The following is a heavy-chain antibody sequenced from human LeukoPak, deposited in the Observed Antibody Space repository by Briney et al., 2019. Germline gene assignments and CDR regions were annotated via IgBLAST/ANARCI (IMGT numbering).Heavy chain of an antibody. CDR3: ARDIDSSSGTFDY. D-gene: IGHD6-13*01. J-gene: IGHJ4*02. CDR2: IIPILGIA. V-gene: IGHV1-69*04. Sequence: ASVKVSCKASGGTFSSYAISWVRQAPGQGLEWMGRIIPILGIANYAQKFQGRVTITADKSTSTAYMELSSLRSEDTAVYYCARDIDSSSGTFDYWGQGTLVTVSS. CDR1: GGTFSSYA.